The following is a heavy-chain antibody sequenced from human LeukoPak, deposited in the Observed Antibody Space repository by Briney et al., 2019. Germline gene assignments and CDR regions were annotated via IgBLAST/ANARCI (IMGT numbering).Heavy chain of an antibody. D-gene: IGHD1-14*01. Sequence: GGSLRLSCAASGFTVISNYMSWVRQAPGKGLEWVSVIYSGGNTYYADSVKGRFTISRDTSKNTLYLQMNSLRAEDTAVYYCARGMPLVGRNHLDSWGQGTLVTVSS. CDR2: IYSGGNT. CDR3: ARGMPLVGRNHLDS. CDR1: GFTVISNY. J-gene: IGHJ4*02. V-gene: IGHV3-66*01.